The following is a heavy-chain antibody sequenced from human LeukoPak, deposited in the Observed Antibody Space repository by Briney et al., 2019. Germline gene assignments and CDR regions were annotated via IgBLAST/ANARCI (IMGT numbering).Heavy chain of an antibody. CDR3: AREDRVGGSLDA. V-gene: IGHV3-7*01. D-gene: IGHD1-26*01. CDR1: GFTFSTYW. Sequence: GGSLRLSCTASGFTFSTYWMSWVRQAPGKGLEWVASMNQDGSGRHYSDSVKGRFTISRDNAKNSVSLQMNSLRVEDTALYYCAREDRVGGSLDAWGQGTLVTVS. CDR2: MNQDGSGR. J-gene: IGHJ5*02.